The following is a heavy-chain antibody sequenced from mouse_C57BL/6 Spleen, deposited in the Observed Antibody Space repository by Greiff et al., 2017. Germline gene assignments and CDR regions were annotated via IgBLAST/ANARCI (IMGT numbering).Heavy chain of an antibody. D-gene: IGHD1-1*01. CDR1: GYTFTSYW. Sequence: VQLVESGAELAKPGASVKLSCKASGYTFTSYWLHWVKQRPGQGLEWIGYINPSSGYTKYNQKFKDKATLTADKSSSTAYMQLSSLTYEDSAVYYGARGDGSSPYAMDYWGQGTSVTVSS. J-gene: IGHJ4*01. V-gene: IGHV1-7*01. CDR2: INPSSGYT. CDR3: ARGDGSSPYAMDY.